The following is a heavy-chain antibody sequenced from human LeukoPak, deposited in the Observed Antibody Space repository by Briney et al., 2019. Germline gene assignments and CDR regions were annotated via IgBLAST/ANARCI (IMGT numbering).Heavy chain of an antibody. V-gene: IGHV3-74*01. D-gene: IGHD4-17*01. CDR3: ASGSGDHGDPFDY. CDR2: INGDGSET. Sequence: PGGSLRLSCSASGFTFSSHWMHWVRQAPGKGLVWVSRINGDGSETNYAGSVRGRFTISRDNAKNTVYLQMNSLRAEDTAVYYCASGSGDHGDPFDYWGQGTLVTVSS. J-gene: IGHJ4*02. CDR1: GFTFSSHW.